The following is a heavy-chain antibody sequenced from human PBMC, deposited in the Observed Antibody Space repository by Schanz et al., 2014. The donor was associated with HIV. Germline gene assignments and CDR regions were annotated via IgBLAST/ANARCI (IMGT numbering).Heavy chain of an antibody. Sequence: QVQLVESGGGVVQPGRSLKLSCVASGFPFNSYGMHWVRQAPGKGPEWVAVTSYDGIKKNFADSVRGRFTISRDNSKNTLYLQMKNLRTEDTAVYYCAKPEYDSSGNSQTHFDYWGQGTLVTVSS. CDR2: TSYDGIKK. V-gene: IGHV3-30*18. J-gene: IGHJ4*02. D-gene: IGHD3-22*01. CDR3: AKPEYDSSGNSQTHFDY. CDR1: GFPFNSYG.